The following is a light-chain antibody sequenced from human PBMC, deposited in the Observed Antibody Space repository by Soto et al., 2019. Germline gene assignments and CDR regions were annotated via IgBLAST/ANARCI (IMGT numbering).Light chain of an antibody. J-gene: IGLJ1*01. V-gene: IGLV4-69*01. Sequence: QLVLTQSPSASASLGASVKLTCTLSSGHSSYAIAWHQKQPGKGPRYLMDLNNDGSHTKGDGIPDRFSGSSSGADRFLIISSLQSEDEADYYCQSYDSSLSGSVFGSGTKLTVL. CDR2: LNNDGSH. CDR3: QSYDSSLSGSV. CDR1: SGHSSYA.